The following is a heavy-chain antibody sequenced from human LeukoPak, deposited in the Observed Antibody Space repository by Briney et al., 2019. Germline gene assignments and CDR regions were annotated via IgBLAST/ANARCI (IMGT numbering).Heavy chain of an antibody. CDR2: IRSKANSYAT. CDR1: GFTFSGSA. CDR3: TRPGLRGYSYGDDY. J-gene: IGHJ4*02. V-gene: IGHV3-73*01. D-gene: IGHD5-18*01. Sequence: GGSLRLSCAASGFTFSGSAMHWVRQASGKGLEWVGRIRSKANSYATACAASVKGRFTISRDDSKNTAYLQMNSLKTEDTAVYYCTRPGLRGYSYGDDYWGQGTLVTVSS.